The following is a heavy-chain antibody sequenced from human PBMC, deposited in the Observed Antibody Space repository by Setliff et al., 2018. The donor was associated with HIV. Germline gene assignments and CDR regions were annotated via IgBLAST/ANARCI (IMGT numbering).Heavy chain of an antibody. CDR1: GGTFSSYV. CDR3: ALPYCGGGNCWSSASLPPAGWFDP. V-gene: IGHV1-69*05. Sequence: ASVKVSCKASGGTFSSYVISWVRQAPGQGPEWMGGIIPMYGVANYAQKFQGRVTITTDESTSTAYMELSSLKSEDPAVYYCALPYCGGGNCWSSASLPPAGWFDPWGQGTLVTVSS. D-gene: IGHD2-15*01. J-gene: IGHJ5*02. CDR2: IIPMYGVA.